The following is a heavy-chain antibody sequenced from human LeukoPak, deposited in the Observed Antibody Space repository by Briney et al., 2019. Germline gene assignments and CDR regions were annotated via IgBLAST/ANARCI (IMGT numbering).Heavy chain of an antibody. J-gene: IGHJ6*02. D-gene: IGHD3-3*01. Sequence: PGRSLRLSCAASGFTFSSYGMHWVRQAPGKGLEWVAVIWYDGSNKYYADSVKGRFTISRDNSKNTLYLQMNSLRAEDTAVYYCAREWMDFWSGYYASVDVWGQGTTVTVSS. CDR3: AREWMDFWSGYYASVDV. CDR2: IWYDGSNK. CDR1: GFTFSSYG. V-gene: IGHV3-33*01.